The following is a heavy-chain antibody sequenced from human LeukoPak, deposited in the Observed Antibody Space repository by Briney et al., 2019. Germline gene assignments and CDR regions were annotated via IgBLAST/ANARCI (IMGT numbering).Heavy chain of an antibody. V-gene: IGHV1-18*01. J-gene: IGHJ4*02. CDR2: ISGYNGDT. CDR1: GYTFTSSG. D-gene: IGHD3-10*01. Sequence: EASVKVSCKASGYTFTSSGISWVRQAPGQGLEWMGWISGYNGDTNYAQKFQGRVTMTTDTSTSTAYMELRSLTSDDTAVYYCARDGSGVWFDYWGQGTLVTVSS. CDR3: ARDGSGVWFDY.